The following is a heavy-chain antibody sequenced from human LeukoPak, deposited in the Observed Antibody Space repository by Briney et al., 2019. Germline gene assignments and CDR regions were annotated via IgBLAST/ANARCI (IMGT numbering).Heavy chain of an antibody. J-gene: IGHJ3*02. Sequence: PGGSLRLSCAASGFTFSSYWMHWVRQAPGKGLVWVARINRDGSKTKYADSVKGRFTISRDNAKNPLYLQMNSLRADDTGVYYCARPTPAWHNGFDIWGEGAILTLSS. V-gene: IGHV3-74*03. D-gene: IGHD2-15*01. CDR2: INRDGSKT. CDR3: ARPTPAWHNGFDI. CDR1: GFTFSSYW.